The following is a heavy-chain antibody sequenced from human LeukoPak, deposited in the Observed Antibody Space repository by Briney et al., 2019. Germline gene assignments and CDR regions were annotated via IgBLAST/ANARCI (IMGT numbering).Heavy chain of an antibody. J-gene: IGHJ5*02. CDR2: VYYSGST. V-gene: IGHV4-39*07. D-gene: IGHD4-23*01. CDR3: ACGGVNSRFDP. Sequence: PSETLSLTCTVSGGSFTTTTYYWGWIRQPPGKGLEWIGSVYYSGSTYYNPSLKSRVTISLDTSKNQFSLRLSSVAAADTAVYYCACGGVNSRFDPWGQGTLVTVSS. CDR1: GGSFTTTTYY.